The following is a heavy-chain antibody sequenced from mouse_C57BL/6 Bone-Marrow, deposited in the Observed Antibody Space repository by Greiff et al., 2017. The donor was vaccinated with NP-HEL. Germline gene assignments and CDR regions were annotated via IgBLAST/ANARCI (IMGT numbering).Heavy chain of an antibody. D-gene: IGHD1-1*01. Sequence: EVMLVESGGGLVKPGGSLKLSCAASGFTFSDYGMHWVRQAPEKGLEWVAYFSSGSSTIYYAAPVKGRFTISRDTAKNTLFLQMTSLRSEYTAMYYCERTGSSPVYVDGWGTGTTVTVSS. CDR2: FSSGSSTI. CDR1: GFTFSDYG. J-gene: IGHJ1*03. V-gene: IGHV5-17*01. CDR3: ERTGSSPVYVDG.